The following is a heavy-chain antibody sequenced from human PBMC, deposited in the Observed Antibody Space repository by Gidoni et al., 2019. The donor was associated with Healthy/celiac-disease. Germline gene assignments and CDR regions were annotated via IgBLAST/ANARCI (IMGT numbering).Heavy chain of an antibody. V-gene: IGHV4-4*02. CDR3: ARKTPYGSGSYYNGGYYYYGMDV. D-gene: IGHD3-10*01. Sequence: QVQLQESGPGLVKPSGTLSLTCAVSGGSISSSNWWSWVRQPPGKGLEWIVEIYHSGSTNYNTPLKSRFTISVDKAKNQFSLKLSSVTAADTAVYYCARKTPYGSGSYYNGGYYYYGMDVWGQGTTVTVSS. CDR2: IYHSGST. CDR1: GGSISSSNW. J-gene: IGHJ6*02.